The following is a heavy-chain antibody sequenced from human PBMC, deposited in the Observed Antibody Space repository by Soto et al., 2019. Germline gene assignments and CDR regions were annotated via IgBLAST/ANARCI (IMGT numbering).Heavy chain of an antibody. CDR1: GGTFSSYA. Sequence: ASVKVSCKASGGTFSSYAISWVRPAPGEGLEWMGGIIPIFGTANYAQKFQGRVTITAYEFTSTAYMELSSLRSEDTAVYYCARVPGDSDMDVWGQGTTVTVSS. D-gene: IGHD3-10*01. CDR2: IIPIFGTA. J-gene: IGHJ6*02. CDR3: ARVPGDSDMDV. V-gene: IGHV1-69*13.